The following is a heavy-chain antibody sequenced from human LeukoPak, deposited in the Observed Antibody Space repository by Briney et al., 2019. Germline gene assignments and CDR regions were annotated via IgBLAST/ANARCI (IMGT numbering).Heavy chain of an antibody. CDR1: GGTFSSYA. D-gene: IGHD3-10*01. Sequence: ASVKVSCKASGGTFSSYAISWVRQAPGQGLEWMGGIIPIFGTANYAQKFQGRVTITADESTSTAYMELSSLRSDDTAVYYCARTHGSGDNWFDPWGQGTLVTVSS. J-gene: IGHJ5*02. CDR3: ARTHGSGDNWFDP. V-gene: IGHV1-69*13. CDR2: IIPIFGTA.